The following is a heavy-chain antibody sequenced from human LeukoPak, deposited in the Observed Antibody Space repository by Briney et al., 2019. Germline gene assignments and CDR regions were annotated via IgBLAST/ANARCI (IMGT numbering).Heavy chain of an antibody. D-gene: IGHD2-15*01. CDR1: GFTFSSYG. V-gene: IGHV3-30*03. J-gene: IGHJ4*02. CDR3: ASHPAHYCSGGSCFYPY. Sequence: GGSLRLSCAASGFTFSSYGMHWVRQAPGKGLEWVAVISYDGSNKYYADSVKGRFTISRDNSKNTLDLQVNSLTAEDTAVYYCASHPAHYCSGGSCFYPYWGQGTLVTVSS. CDR2: ISYDGSNK.